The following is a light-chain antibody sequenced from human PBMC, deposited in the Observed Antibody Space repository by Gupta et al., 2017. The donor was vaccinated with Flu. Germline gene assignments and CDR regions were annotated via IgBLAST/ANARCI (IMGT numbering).Light chain of an antibody. CDR1: QGLLHSDGYNY. Sequence: DIVMTQSTLPLLVTHGGPAPSPCRSSQGLLHSDGYNYLDWYLQKPGQSPQLLIYLGSNRASGVPDRFSGSASGTNFTLKISRVEAEDVGVYYCMQALQTSFTFGPGTKVDIK. CDR2: LGS. CDR3: MQALQTSFT. V-gene: IGKV2-28*01. J-gene: IGKJ3*01.